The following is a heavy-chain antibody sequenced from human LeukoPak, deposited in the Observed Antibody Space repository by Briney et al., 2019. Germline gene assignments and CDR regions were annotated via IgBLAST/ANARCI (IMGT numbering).Heavy chain of an antibody. J-gene: IGHJ4*02. CDR3: AREGLTAIDY. CDR2: IYHSGST. Sequence: SETLSLTCTVSGYSISSGYYWGWIRQPPGKGLEWIGSIYHSGSTYYNPSLKSRVTISVDTSKNQFSLKLSSVTAADTAVYYCAREGLTAIDYWGQGTLVTVSS. CDR1: GYSISSGYY. D-gene: IGHD2-21*02. V-gene: IGHV4-38-2*02.